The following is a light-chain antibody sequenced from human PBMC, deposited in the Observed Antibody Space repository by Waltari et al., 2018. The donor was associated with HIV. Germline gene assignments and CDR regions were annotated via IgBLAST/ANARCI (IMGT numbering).Light chain of an antibody. CDR3: QQRSNWPPGLT. J-gene: IGKJ4*01. CDR1: QSVSSY. Sequence: EIVLTQSPATLSLSPGERATLSCRASQSVSSYLAWYQQKPCQAPRLLIYDASNRATGIPARFSGSGSGTDFTLTISSLEPEDFAVYYCQQRSNWPPGLTFGGGTKVEIK. CDR2: DAS. V-gene: IGKV3-11*01.